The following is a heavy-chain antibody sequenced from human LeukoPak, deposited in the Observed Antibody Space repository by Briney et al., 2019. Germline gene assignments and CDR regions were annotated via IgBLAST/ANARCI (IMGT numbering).Heavy chain of an antibody. CDR2: IIPILGIA. V-gene: IGHV1-69*10. CDR3: ARGGDSSGYSAGNDY. Sequence: SVKVSCKASGGTFSSYAISWVRQAPGQGLEWMGGIIPILGIANYAQKFQGRVTITADKSTSTAYMELSSLRSEDTAVYYCARGGDSSGYSAGNDYWGQGTLVTVSS. D-gene: IGHD3-22*01. J-gene: IGHJ4*02. CDR1: GGTFSSYA.